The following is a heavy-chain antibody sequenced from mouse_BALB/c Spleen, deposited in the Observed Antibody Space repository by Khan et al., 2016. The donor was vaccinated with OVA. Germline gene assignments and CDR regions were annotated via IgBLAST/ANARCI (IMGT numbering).Heavy chain of an antibody. V-gene: IGHV1S137*01. CDR3: SSGWGNRFAY. CDR1: GYTFTDFT. CDR2: ISTYYGDV. D-gene: IGHD1-1*02. Sequence: VQLQQSGAELVRPGVSVKISCKGSGYTFTDFTMHWVKQSHAKSLEWIGVISTYYGDVTYNQKFKGKATMTVDKSSSTAYMELARLPSEDSANFYRSSGWGNRFAYGGQGTLVTVSA. J-gene: IGHJ3*01.